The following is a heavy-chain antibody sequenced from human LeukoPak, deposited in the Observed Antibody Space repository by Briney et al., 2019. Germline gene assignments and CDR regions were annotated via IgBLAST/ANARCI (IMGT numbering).Heavy chain of an antibody. J-gene: IGHJ3*02. Sequence: SVKVSCKASGGTFSSYAISWVRQAPGQGLEWMGGIIPIFGTANYAQKFQGRVTITTDESTSTAYMELSSLRSEDTAVYYCARAGYCGGDCYSGAFDIWGQGTTVTVSS. CDR2: IIPIFGTA. V-gene: IGHV1-69*05. CDR3: ARAGYCGGDCYSGAFDI. CDR1: GGTFSSYA. D-gene: IGHD2-21*02.